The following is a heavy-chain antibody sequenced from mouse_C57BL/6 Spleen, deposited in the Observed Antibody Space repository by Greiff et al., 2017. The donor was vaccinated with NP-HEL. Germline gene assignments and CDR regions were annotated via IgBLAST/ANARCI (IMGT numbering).Heavy chain of an antibody. V-gene: IGHV1-64*01. CDR2: IHPNSGST. Sequence: VQLQQPGAELVKPGASVKLSCKASGYTFTSYWMHWVKQRPGQGLEWIGMIHPNSGSTNYNEKFKSKATLTVDKSSSTAYMQLSSLTSEDSAVYYCARCEGALDSSGYAFAYWGQGTLVTVSA. J-gene: IGHJ3*01. D-gene: IGHD3-2*02. CDR1: GYTFTSYW. CDR3: ARCEGALDSSGYAFAY.